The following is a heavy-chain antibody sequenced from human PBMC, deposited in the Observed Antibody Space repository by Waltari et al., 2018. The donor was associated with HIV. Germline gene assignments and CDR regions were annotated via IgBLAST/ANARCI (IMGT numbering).Heavy chain of an antibody. D-gene: IGHD6-6*01. CDR2: IYHSGST. CDR1: GYSISRGYY. CDR3: ASTVEYSSSAT. Sequence: QVQLQESGPGLVKPSETLSLTCTVSGYSISRGYYWGWIRQPPGKGLEWIGSIYHSGSTYYNPSLKSRVTISVDTSKNQFSLKLSSVTAADTAVYYCASTVEYSSSATWGQGTLVTVSS. J-gene: IGHJ5*02. V-gene: IGHV4-38-2*02.